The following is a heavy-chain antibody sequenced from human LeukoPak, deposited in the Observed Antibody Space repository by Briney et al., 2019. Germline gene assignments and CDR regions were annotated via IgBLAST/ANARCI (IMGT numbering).Heavy chain of an antibody. Sequence: SETLSPTCAVYGGSFSGYHWSWIRQPPGKGLEWIGEINHRGSTNYNPSLKSRVTISVDTSKNQFSLKLSSVTAADTAVYYCARGEYCSGGSCYSHYFDYWGQGTLVTVSS. V-gene: IGHV4-34*01. CDR3: ARGEYCSGGSCYSHYFDY. J-gene: IGHJ4*02. CDR2: INHRGST. CDR1: GGSFSGYH. D-gene: IGHD2-15*01.